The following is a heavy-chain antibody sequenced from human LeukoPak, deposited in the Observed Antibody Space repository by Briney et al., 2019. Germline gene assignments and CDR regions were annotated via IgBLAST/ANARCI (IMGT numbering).Heavy chain of an antibody. V-gene: IGHV3-23*01. CDR1: GFTFSTYA. Sequence: QPGGSLRLSCAASGFTFSTYAMSWVRQAPGKGLEWVSAISNSGSSTYYADYVKGRFTISRDSSKNTMYLQMNSLRADDTAVYYCAKGSSPSRPYYFDNWGQGTLVTVSS. CDR2: ISNSGSST. CDR3: AKGSSPSRPYYFDN. J-gene: IGHJ4*02. D-gene: IGHD3-10*01.